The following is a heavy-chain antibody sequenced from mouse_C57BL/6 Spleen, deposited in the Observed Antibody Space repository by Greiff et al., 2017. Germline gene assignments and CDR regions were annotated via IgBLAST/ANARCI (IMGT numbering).Heavy chain of an antibody. CDR2: IDPEDGET. V-gene: IGHV14-2*01. Sequence: EVQLVESGAELVKPGASVKLSCTASGFNIKDYYMHWVKQRTEQGLEWIGRIDPEDGETKYAPNFQGKATITADTSSNTAYLQLSSLTSEDTAVYYCALDYDWFAYWGQGTLVTVSA. D-gene: IGHD2-4*01. CDR3: ALDYDWFAY. J-gene: IGHJ3*01. CDR1: GFNIKDYY.